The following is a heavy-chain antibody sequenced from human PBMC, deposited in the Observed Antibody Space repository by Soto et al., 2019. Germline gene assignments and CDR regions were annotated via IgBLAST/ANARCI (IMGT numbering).Heavy chain of an antibody. V-gene: IGHV3-30*18. Sequence: QVQLVESGGSVVQPGKSLRLSCAASGFTFNTYGMHWVRQAPGKGPEWVAVISNDGSNKYYADSVKGRFTISRDNSKNTLYLQMNSLRAEDTAVYYCANWNYPQSDWGQGTLVTVSS. CDR3: ANWNYPQSD. J-gene: IGHJ4*02. CDR1: GFTFNTYG. D-gene: IGHD1-7*01. CDR2: ISNDGSNK.